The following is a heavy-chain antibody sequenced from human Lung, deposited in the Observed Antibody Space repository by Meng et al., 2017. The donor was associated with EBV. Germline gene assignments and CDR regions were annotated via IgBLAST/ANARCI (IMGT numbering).Heavy chain of an antibody. Sequence: QITLKESGPTLVKPTQTLTLTCTFSGFSLSTRGVGVGWIRQPPGKALEWLSVIYWDDDKRYSPSLKSRLTITKDTSKNQVVLTLTNMDPVDTATYYCALFTRSWFDPWGQGTLVTVSS. D-gene: IGHD2-2*01. V-gene: IGHV2-5*02. CDR1: GFSLSTRGVG. CDR3: ALFTRSWFDP. J-gene: IGHJ5*02. CDR2: IYWDDDK.